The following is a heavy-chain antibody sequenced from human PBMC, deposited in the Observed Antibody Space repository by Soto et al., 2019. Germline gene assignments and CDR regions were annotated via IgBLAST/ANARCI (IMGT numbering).Heavy chain of an antibody. Sequence: PSETLSLTCAVYGGTFSGYYWSWFRQPPGKGLEWIGEINHSGSTNYNPSLKSRVTISVDTSKNQFSLKLSSVTAADTAVYYCAREPLLYFYCSKRACFDYWGQRTLVPVS. CDR2: INHSGST. V-gene: IGHV4-34*01. CDR1: GGTFSGYY. CDR3: AREPLLYFYCSKRACFDY. D-gene: IGHD3-9*01. J-gene: IGHJ5*01.